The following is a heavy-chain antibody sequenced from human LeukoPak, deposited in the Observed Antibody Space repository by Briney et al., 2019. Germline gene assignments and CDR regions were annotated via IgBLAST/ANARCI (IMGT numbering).Heavy chain of an antibody. J-gene: IGHJ6*03. CDR2: IYYSGTT. CDR3: ARGIAAQDYYYYYMDV. D-gene: IGHD6-13*01. Sequence: PSETLSLTCTVSGGSISNYYWSWIRQPPGKGLEWIGYIYYSGTTNYNPSLKSRVTISVDTSKNQFSLKLSSVTAADTAVYYCARGIAAQDYYYYYMDVWGKGTTVTVSS. V-gene: IGHV4-59*08. CDR1: GGSISNYY.